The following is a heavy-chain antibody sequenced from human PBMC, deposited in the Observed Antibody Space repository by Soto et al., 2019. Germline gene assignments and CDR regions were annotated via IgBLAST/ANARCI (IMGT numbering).Heavy chain of an antibody. CDR1: GVTFSSYG. J-gene: IGHJ6*02. V-gene: IGHV3-30*18. CDR2: ISYDGSNK. Sequence: GGSLRLSWAASGVTFSSYGGHWVRQAPGKGLEWVAVISYDGSNKYYADSVKGRFTISRDNSKNTLYLQMNSLRAEDTAVYYCEKANRFYYYYYGMDVWGQGTTVTVS. CDR3: EKANRFYYYYYGMDV.